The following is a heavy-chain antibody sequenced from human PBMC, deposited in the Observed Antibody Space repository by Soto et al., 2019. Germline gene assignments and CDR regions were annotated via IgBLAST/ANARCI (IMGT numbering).Heavy chain of an antibody. V-gene: IGHV5-51*01. D-gene: IGHD6-6*01. Sequence: GESLKISCKGSGYSFTSYWIGWVRQMPGKGLEWMGIIYPGDSDTRYSPSFQGQVTISADKSISTAYLQWSSLKASDTAMYYCARLDIAARRPTSVDIFRPVGWFDPWGHGTLVTVSS. J-gene: IGHJ5*02. CDR1: GYSFTSYW. CDR3: ARLDIAARRPTSVDIFRPVGWFDP. CDR2: IYPGDSDT.